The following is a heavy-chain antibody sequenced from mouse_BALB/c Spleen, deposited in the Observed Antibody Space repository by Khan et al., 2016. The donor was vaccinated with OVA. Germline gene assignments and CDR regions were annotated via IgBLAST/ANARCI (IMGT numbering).Heavy chain of an antibody. CDR2: INPTSGYT. V-gene: IGHV1-7*01. Sequence: QVQLQQSGAELAKPGASVKMSCTASGYTFTSYWMHWIKQRPGQGLEWIGYINPTSGYTDYNQKFKDKATLTADKSSSTAYMQLSSLTSDDSAVSYCARDSIDYWGQGTALTVSS. D-gene: IGHD2-5*01. CDR3: ARDSIDY. J-gene: IGHJ2*01. CDR1: GYTFTSYW.